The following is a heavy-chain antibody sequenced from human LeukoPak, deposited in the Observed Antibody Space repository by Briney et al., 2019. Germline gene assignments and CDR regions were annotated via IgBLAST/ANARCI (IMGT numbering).Heavy chain of an antibody. D-gene: IGHD6-19*01. V-gene: IGHV4-59*12. J-gene: IGHJ4*02. CDR2: IYYSGST. Sequence: SGTLSLTCTVSGGSISSYYWSWIRQPPGKGLEWIGYIYYSGSTNYNPSLKSRVTISVDTSKNQFSLKLSSVTAADTAVYYCARGRSGWGFDYWGQGTLVTVSS. CDR3: ARGRSGWGFDY. CDR1: GGSISSYY.